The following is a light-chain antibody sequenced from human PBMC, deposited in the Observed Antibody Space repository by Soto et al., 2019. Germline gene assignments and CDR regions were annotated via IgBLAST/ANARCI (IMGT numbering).Light chain of an antibody. CDR3: QQYNHWPPFT. J-gene: IGKJ2*01. Sequence: TQSPGTLSVSPGGRATVSCRASQSVSNNLAWYQQRRGQAPRLLIYGTSTRATGIPVRFSGSGSGTEFTLTISSLQSEDSAVYFCQQYNHWPPFTFDQGTKVEIK. V-gene: IGKV3-15*01. CDR2: GTS. CDR1: QSVSNN.